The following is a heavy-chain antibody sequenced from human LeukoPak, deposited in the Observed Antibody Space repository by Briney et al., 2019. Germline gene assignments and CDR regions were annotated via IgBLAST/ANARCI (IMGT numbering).Heavy chain of an antibody. D-gene: IGHD6-13*01. V-gene: IGHV4-59*01. CDR3: ARDRGSSWYLAFDI. J-gene: IGHJ3*02. CDR2: IYYSGST. Sequence: SETLSLTCTVSGGSISSYYWSWIRQPPGKGLEWIGYIYYSGSTNYNPSLKSRVTISVDTSKNQFSLKLSSVTAADTAVYYCARDRGSSWYLAFDIWGQGTMVTVSS. CDR1: GGSISSYY.